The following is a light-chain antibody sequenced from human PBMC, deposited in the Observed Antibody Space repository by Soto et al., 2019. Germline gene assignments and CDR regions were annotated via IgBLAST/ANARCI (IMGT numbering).Light chain of an antibody. CDR3: QQYNSCSPT. CDR1: QSISVW. V-gene: IGKV1-5*03. Sequence: DIQMTQSPSTLSASVGDRLTITCRASQSISVWLAWYQQKAGKAPNLLIYKASRLESGVPSRFSGSGSETEFTLTISGLQPGDSATYYCQQYNSCSPTFGQGTKVEVK. J-gene: IGKJ1*01. CDR2: KAS.